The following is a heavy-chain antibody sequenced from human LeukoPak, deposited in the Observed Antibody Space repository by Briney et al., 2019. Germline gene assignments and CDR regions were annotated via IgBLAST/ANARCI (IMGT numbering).Heavy chain of an antibody. Sequence: GGSLRLSCAASGFTFDSYAMNWVRQAPGKGLEWVSGFSGSRGSTYYADSVKGRFTISRDNSKNTLYLQMNSLRAEDTAVYYCARVRGSGTTPYFDYWGQGTLDTVSS. J-gene: IGHJ4*02. CDR2: FSGSRGST. D-gene: IGHD1-14*01. CDR3: ARVRGSGTTPYFDY. CDR1: GFTFDSYA. V-gene: IGHV3-23*01.